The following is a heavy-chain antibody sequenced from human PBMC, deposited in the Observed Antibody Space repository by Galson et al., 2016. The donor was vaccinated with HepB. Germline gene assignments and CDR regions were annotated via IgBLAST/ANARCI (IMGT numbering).Heavy chain of an antibody. CDR1: GGSISTYY. CDR2: IHYSGST. Sequence: SETLSLTCTVSGGSISTYYWSWIRQPPGKSLEWIGYIHYSGSTDCNPSLKTRVTISVDTSQNQCSLNLRSVTAADTATYYCARAPDSGFDVYGWSHWGQGALVTVSS. CDR3: ARAPDSGFDVYGWSH. V-gene: IGHV4-59*12. D-gene: IGHD5-12*01. J-gene: IGHJ4*02.